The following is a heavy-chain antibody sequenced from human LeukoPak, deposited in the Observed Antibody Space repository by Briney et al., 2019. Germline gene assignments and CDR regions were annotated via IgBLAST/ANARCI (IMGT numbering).Heavy chain of an antibody. CDR1: GFTFSNNG. J-gene: IGHJ4*02. V-gene: IGHV3-30*02. D-gene: IGHD1-26*01. CDR2: IRYDGSHDGSNK. CDR3: AKDRGWELRILDY. Sequence: GGSLRLSCSASGFTFSNNGMHWVRQAPGKGLQWVAFIRYDGSHDGSNKYYADSVKGRFTISRDNSRNTLYLQMNSLKPEDTAVYYCAKDRGWELRILDYWGQGTLVTVSS.